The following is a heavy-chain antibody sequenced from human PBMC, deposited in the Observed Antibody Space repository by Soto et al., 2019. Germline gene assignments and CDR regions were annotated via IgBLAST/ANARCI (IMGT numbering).Heavy chain of an antibody. Sequence: EVQLLESGGGLVQPGGSLRLSCAASGFTFNNYAMSWVRQAPGKGLGWVSTITGGGAGTYYADSVKGRFTISRDNSNNTLYLQMNSLRVEDTALYYCSKCFRNYAADNFDNWGQGTLVTVSS. CDR1: GFTFNNYA. J-gene: IGHJ4*02. V-gene: IGHV3-23*01. CDR2: ITGGGAGT. D-gene: IGHD4-4*01. CDR3: SKCFRNYAADNFDN.